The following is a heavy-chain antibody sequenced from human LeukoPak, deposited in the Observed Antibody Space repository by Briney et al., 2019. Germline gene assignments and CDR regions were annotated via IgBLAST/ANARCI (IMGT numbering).Heavy chain of an antibody. Sequence: PSETLSLTCTVSGGSISSYYWSWMRQPGGKGREWIGRIYTSGSTNYNPSLKSRVTMSVATSKNQFSLKLSSVTAADTAVYYCARAIIAPRQVGDAFDIWGQGTMVTVSS. CDR1: GGSISSYY. CDR3: ARAIIAPRQVGDAFDI. CDR2: IYTSGST. J-gene: IGHJ3*02. V-gene: IGHV4-4*07. D-gene: IGHD1-26*01.